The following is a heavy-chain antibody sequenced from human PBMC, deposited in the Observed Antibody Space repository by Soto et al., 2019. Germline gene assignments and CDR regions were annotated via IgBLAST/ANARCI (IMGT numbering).Heavy chain of an antibody. CDR1: GVSVTSSA. J-gene: IGHJ4*02. D-gene: IGHD1-26*01. V-gene: IGHV1-58*01. CDR3: AAEGPYSGSYLDY. Sequence: AAVKVSCKDSGVSVTSSAVRGVRQARGRRLEGRGWTVVGSGNTNYAQKFQERVTMTRDMSTSTAYMELSSLRSEDTAVYYCAAEGPYSGSYLDYWGQGTLVTVSS. CDR2: TVVGSGNT.